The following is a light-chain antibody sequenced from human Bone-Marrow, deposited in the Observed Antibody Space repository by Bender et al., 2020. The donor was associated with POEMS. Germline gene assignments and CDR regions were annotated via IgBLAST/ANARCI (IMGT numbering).Light chain of an antibody. Sequence: SYELTQPPSVSVSPGQTASITCSGDKMGDKYACWFQQKPGQSPVLVIYKDMERPSGIPERFSGSKSGTSASLAISDIQSEDEGDYYCSSWDDSLSGWVFGGGTKLTVL. CDR1: KMGDKY. J-gene: IGLJ3*02. V-gene: IGLV3-1*01. CDR2: KDM. CDR3: SSWDDSLSGWV.